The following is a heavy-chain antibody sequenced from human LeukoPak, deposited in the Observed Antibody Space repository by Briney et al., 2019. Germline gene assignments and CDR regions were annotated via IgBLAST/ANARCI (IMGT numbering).Heavy chain of an antibody. CDR3: ARDHRYGGLFDS. Sequence: GGSLRLSCAACGFTFSSYSMNWVRQAPGKGLEWISYISSHSSTIYYADSVQGRFTISRDNAMNSLYLQMNSLRAEDTAVYYCARDHRYGGLFDSWGQGILVTVSS. CDR2: ISSHSSTI. V-gene: IGHV3-48*01. J-gene: IGHJ4*02. CDR1: GFTFSSYS. D-gene: IGHD3-9*01.